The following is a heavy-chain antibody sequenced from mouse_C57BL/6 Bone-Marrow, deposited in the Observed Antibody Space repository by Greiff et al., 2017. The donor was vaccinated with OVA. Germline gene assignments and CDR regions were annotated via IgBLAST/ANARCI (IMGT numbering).Heavy chain of an antibody. CDR2: ISGGGGNT. CDR3: ARTYDGYYLFDY. J-gene: IGHJ2*01. V-gene: IGHV5-9*01. Sequence: EVQLVESGGGLVKPGGSLKLSCAASGFTFSSYTMSWVRQTPEKRLEWVATISGGGGNTYYPDSVKGRFTISRDNAKNTLYRQMSSLRSADTALYYCARTYDGYYLFDYWGQGTTLTVSS. D-gene: IGHD2-3*01. CDR1: GFTFSSYT.